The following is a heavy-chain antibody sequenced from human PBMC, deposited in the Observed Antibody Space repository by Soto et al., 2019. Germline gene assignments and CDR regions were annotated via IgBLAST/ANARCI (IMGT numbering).Heavy chain of an antibody. Sequence: SETLSLTCAVYGGSFSGYYWSWIRQPPGKGLEWIGEINHSGSTNYNPSLKSRVTISVDTSKNQFSLMLTSVTAADTAVYYCARHPGYCTGTSCYGYYTMDVWGQGTTVTVSS. D-gene: IGHD2-2*01. CDR1: GGSFSGYY. CDR2: INHSGST. CDR3: ARHPGYCTGTSCYGYYTMDV. V-gene: IGHV4-34*01. J-gene: IGHJ6*02.